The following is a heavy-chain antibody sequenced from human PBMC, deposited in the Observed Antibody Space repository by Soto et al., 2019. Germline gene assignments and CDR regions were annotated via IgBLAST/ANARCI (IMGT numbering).Heavy chain of an antibody. CDR2: INHSGST. CDR3: ARGGLLWFGNYYYGMDV. J-gene: IGHJ6*02. CDR1: GGSFSGYY. D-gene: IGHD3-10*01. V-gene: IGHV4-34*01. Sequence: SETLSLTCAVSGGSFSGYYWSWIRQPPGKGLEWIGEINHSGSTNYNPSLKSRVTISVDTSKNQFSLKLSSVTAADTAVYYCARGGLLWFGNYYYGMDVWGQGTTVTVSS.